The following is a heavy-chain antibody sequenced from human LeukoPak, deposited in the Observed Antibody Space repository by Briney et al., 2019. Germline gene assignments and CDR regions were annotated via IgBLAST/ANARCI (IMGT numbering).Heavy chain of an antibody. CDR2: IYSGGST. CDR1: GFTVSSNY. V-gene: IGHV3-53*01. J-gene: IGHJ3*02. Sequence: GGSLRLSCAASGFTVSSNYMSWVRQAPGRGLEWVSVIYSGGSTYYADSVKGRFTISRDNSKNTLYLQMNSLRAEDTAVYYCARESSFFGAFDIWGQGTMVTVSS. D-gene: IGHD1-26*01. CDR3: ARESSFFGAFDI.